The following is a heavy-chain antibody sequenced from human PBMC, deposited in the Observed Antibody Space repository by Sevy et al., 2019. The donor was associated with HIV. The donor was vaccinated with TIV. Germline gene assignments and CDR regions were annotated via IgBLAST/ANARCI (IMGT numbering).Heavy chain of an antibody. CDR2: IYSGGST. J-gene: IGHJ4*02. V-gene: IGHV3-53*01. CDR1: GFTVSSNY. CDR3: ARSDSGGFPPVLFDY. D-gene: IGHD3-22*01. Sequence: GGSLRLSCAASGFTVSSNYMSWVRQAPGKGLEWVSVIYSGGSTYYADSVKGRFTISRDNSKNTLYLQMNSLRAEDTAVYYCARSDSGGFPPVLFDYWGQGTLVTVSS.